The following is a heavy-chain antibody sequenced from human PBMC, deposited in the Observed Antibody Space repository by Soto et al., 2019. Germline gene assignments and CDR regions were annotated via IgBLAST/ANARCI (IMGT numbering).Heavy chain of an antibody. Sequence: QITLKESGPTLVKPTQTLTLTCTFSGFSLTSGVGWIRQPPGKALEWLGFIYRDGDKQDRPTLKSRLTITQGAARMQVILPITNMDSADKPTYYSALFILVRVMTYQLCFHYWAQGTLVTVSS. J-gene: IGHJ4*02. CDR1: GFSLTSG. V-gene: IGHV2-5*02. CDR2: IYRDGDK. D-gene: IGHD3-16*01. CDR3: ALFILVRVMTYQLCFHY.